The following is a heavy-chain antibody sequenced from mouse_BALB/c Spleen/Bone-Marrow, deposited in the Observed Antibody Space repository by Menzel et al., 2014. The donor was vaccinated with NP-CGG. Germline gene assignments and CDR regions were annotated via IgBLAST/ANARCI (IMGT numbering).Heavy chain of an antibody. D-gene: IGHD1-1*01. CDR1: GFTFSSYG. Sequence: EVQRVESGVGLVQPGGSLKLSCVASGFTFSSYGMSWVRQTPDKRLELVATINNNGGSTYYPDSVKGQFTISRDNAKNTLYLQMSSLKSEDTAMYYCARVYGWYFDVWGAGTTVTVSS. CDR3: ARVYGWYFDV. J-gene: IGHJ1*01. V-gene: IGHV5-6-3*01. CDR2: INNNGGST.